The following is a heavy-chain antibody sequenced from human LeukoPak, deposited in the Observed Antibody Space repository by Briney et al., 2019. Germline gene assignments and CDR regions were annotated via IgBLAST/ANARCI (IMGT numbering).Heavy chain of an antibody. Sequence: GGSLRLSCAASGFSFSSYGMHWVRQAPGKGLDWVAVIRNDGSRQEYADSVKGRFTISRDDSKNTLYLQMNSLRVEDTAVYYCAREASGYYRDFWGQGTLVTVSS. CDR3: AREASGYYRDF. V-gene: IGHV3-33*01. CDR1: GFSFSSYG. D-gene: IGHD3-3*01. CDR2: IRNDGSRQ. J-gene: IGHJ4*02.